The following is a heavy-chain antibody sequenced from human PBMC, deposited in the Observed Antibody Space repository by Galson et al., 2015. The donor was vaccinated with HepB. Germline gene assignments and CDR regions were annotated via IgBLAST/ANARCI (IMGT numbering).Heavy chain of an antibody. V-gene: IGHV3-30-3*01. D-gene: IGHD6-13*01. Sequence: SLRLSCAASGFTFSSYAMHWVRQAPGKGLEWVAVISYDGSNKYYADSVKGRFTISRDNSKDTLYLQMNSLRAEDTAVYYCARDKNPIAAAVSLFDYWGQGTLVTVSS. CDR3: ARDKNPIAAAVSLFDY. CDR1: GFTFSSYA. J-gene: IGHJ4*02. CDR2: ISYDGSNK.